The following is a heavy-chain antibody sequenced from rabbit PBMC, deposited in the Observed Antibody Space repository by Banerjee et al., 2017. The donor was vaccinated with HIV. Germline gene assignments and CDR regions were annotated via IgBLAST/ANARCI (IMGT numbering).Heavy chain of an antibody. V-gene: IGHV1S45*01. CDR3: ARDSAGYGYVFGL. D-gene: IGHD6-1*01. J-gene: IGHJ4*01. Sequence: QEQLEESGGDLVKPEGSLTLTCTASGFSFSNKYVMCWVRQAPGKGLEWIACINTSSGNIVYATWAKGRFTISKTSWTTVTLQMTSLTAADTATYFCARDSAGYGYVFGLWGPGTLVTVS. CDR2: INTSSGNI. CDR1: GFSFSNKYV.